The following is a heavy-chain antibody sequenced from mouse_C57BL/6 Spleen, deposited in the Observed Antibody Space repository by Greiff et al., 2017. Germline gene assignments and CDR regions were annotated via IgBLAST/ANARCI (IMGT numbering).Heavy chain of an antibody. CDR2: IDPSDSYT. Sequence: QVQLQQPGAELVRPGTSVKLSCKASGYTFTSYWMHWVKQRPGQGLEWIGVIDPSDSYTNYNQKFKGKATLTVDTSSSTAYMQLSSLTSEDSAVYYCARPYYYGSSYWYFDVWGTGTTVTVSS. CDR1: GYTFTSYW. V-gene: IGHV1-59*01. J-gene: IGHJ1*03. D-gene: IGHD1-1*01. CDR3: ARPYYYGSSYWYFDV.